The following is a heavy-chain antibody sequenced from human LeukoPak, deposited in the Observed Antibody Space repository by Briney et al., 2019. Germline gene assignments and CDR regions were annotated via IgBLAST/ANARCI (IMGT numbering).Heavy chain of an antibody. CDR2: ISSSSSYI. D-gene: IGHD2-2*01. Sequence: PGGSLRLSSAASGFTFSSYSMNWVRQAPGKGLEWVSSISSSSSYIYYADSVKGRFTISRDNAKNSLYLQMNSLRAEDTAVYYCARAFRSSTSFDYWGQGTLVTVSS. V-gene: IGHV3-21*01. CDR1: GFTFSSYS. CDR3: ARAFRSSTSFDY. J-gene: IGHJ4*02.